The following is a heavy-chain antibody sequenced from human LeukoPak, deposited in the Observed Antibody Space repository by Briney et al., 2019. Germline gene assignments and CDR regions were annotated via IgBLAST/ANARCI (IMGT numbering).Heavy chain of an antibody. CDR2: IIGSGSNT. CDR1: GFTFSSYA. CDR3: AKGVLRTGGDY. Sequence: GGSLRLSCAASGFTFSSYAMTWVRQAPGKGLEWVSSIIGSGSNTYYADSVKGRFTISRDNSKNTLHLQMNSLRAEDTAVYYCAKGVLRTGGDYWGQGTLVTVSS. J-gene: IGHJ4*02. D-gene: IGHD3-16*01. V-gene: IGHV3-23*01.